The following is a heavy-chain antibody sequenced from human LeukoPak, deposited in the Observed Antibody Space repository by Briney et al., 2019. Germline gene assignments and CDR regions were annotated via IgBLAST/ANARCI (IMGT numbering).Heavy chain of an antibody. V-gene: IGHV3-21*01. Sequence: GGSLRLSCAASGFTFSSYSMNWVRQAPGKGLEWVSSISSSSTYIYYADSVKGRFTISRNNAKNSVYLQMNSLRAEDTAVYYCARDRSHITSDYWGQGALVTVSS. CDR3: ARDRSHITSDY. D-gene: IGHD3-10*01. CDR1: GFTFSSYS. CDR2: ISSSSTYI. J-gene: IGHJ4*02.